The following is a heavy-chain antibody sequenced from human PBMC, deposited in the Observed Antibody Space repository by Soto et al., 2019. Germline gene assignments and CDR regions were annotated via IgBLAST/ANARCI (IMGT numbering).Heavy chain of an antibody. CDR1: GGSISSGDYY. J-gene: IGHJ4*02. CDR3: ERGTSSWSWKFDY. Sequence: TLSLTCTVSGGSISSGDYYWSWIRQPPGKGLEWIGYIYYSGSTYYNPSLKSRVTMSVDTSKNQFSLKLTSVTAADTAVYYCERGTSSWSWKFDYWRQGILVTVSS. CDR2: IYYSGST. V-gene: IGHV4-30-4*01. D-gene: IGHD6-13*01.